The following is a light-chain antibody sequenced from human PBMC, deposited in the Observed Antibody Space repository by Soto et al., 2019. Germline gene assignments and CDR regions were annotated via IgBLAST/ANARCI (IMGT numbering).Light chain of an antibody. CDR2: DAS. Sequence: DIQVTQSPSTLSASVGDRVTITCGASQSIGTWLAWYQQKPGKAPKLLIFDASTLESGVPSRFSGSGSGTEFSLTISNLQPDDCATYYCQQYENYWTFGQGTKVDIK. J-gene: IGKJ1*01. V-gene: IGKV1-5*01. CDR1: QSIGTW. CDR3: QQYENYWT.